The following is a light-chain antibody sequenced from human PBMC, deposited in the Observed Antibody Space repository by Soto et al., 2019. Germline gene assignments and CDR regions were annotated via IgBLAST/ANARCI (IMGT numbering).Light chain of an antibody. CDR3: SSYSISSTYVV. J-gene: IGLJ2*01. CDR1: SSDIGGYRY. V-gene: IGLV2-14*01. CDR2: EIS. Sequence: QSALTQPASVSGSPGQSITISCTGTSSDIGGYRYVSWYQQHPGKAPKLMISEISNRPSGVPNRFSGSKSGNTASLTISGLQAEDEADYYCSSYSISSTYVVFGGGTKLTVL.